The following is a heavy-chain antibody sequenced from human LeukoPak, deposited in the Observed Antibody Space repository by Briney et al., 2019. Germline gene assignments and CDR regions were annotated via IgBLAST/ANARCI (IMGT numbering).Heavy chain of an antibody. CDR1: GYTFTSYG. D-gene: IGHD6-13*01. Sequence: GASVKVSCKASGYTFTSYGIGWVRQAPGQGLEWMGWISAYNGNTNYAQKLQGRVTMTTDTSTSTAYMELRSLRSDDTAVYYCARSYSSSWYPHPDYWGQGTLVTVSS. V-gene: IGHV1-18*01. CDR2: ISAYNGNT. J-gene: IGHJ4*02. CDR3: ARSYSSSWYPHPDY.